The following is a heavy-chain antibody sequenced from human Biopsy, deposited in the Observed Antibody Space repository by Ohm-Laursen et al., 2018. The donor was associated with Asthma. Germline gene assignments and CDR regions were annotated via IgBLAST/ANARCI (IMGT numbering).Heavy chain of an antibody. D-gene: IGHD2-15*01. Sequence: SETLSLTCNVSGASIRSYYWTWIRQPPGKGLEWIGNIHYSGSTYSNPSLKSRVTISVDTSKKQISLRLSSVIAADTAVYYCAGFCSGGNCPDHWGQGTLVTVSS. CDR3: AGFCSGGNCPDH. CDR1: GASIRSYY. J-gene: IGHJ4*02. V-gene: IGHV4-59*01. CDR2: IHYSGST.